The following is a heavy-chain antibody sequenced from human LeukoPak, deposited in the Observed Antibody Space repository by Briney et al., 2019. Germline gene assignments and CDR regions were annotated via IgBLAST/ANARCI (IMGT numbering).Heavy chain of an antibody. V-gene: IGHV3-23*01. CDR1: GYTFCSHA. CDR2: ITGGGVST. Sequence: GGSHRLSRLASGYTFCSHARRWVRSARGQGHERNSTITGGGVSTSYPDSVRGRFTTSRDNSKNTLYLQMNSLGAEDTAVYYGAKANSSGWYWLYYFDHWGQGTLVTVSS. CDR3: AKANSSGWYWLYYFDH. D-gene: IGHD6-19*01. J-gene: IGHJ4*02.